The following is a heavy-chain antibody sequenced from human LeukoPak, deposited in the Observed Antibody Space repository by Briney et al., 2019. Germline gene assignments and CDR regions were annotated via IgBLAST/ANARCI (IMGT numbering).Heavy chain of an antibody. D-gene: IGHD6-13*01. CDR3: ARHEGGISASMGVFDI. Sequence: SETLSLTCTVSAGSASSSSYFWGWIRQTPGKGLEWIGSISYSGTTFYNPSLKSPATISVDTPKNQFSLKLSSVTAADTAVYYCARHEGGISASMGVFDIWGQGTMVTVSS. V-gene: IGHV4-39*01. CDR1: AGSASSSSYF. J-gene: IGHJ3*02. CDR2: ISYSGTT.